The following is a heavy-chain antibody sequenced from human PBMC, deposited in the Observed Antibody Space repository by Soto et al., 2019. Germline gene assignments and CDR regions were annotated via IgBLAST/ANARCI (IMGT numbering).Heavy chain of an antibody. CDR1: GFTFSSYS. CDR2: ISSSSSTI. V-gene: IGHV3-48*02. CDR3: ERHPERIAQIGWFDP. D-gene: IGHD6-13*01. Sequence: EVQLVESGGGLVQPGGSLRLSCAASGFTFSSYSMNWVLQAPGKGLEWVSYISSSSSTIYYADSVKGRFTISRDNAKNTLYLQMNSLRDEDTAVYYCERHPERIAQIGWFDPWGQGTLVTVSS. J-gene: IGHJ5*02.